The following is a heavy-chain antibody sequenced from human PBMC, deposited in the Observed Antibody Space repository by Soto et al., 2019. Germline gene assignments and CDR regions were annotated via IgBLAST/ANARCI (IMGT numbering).Heavy chain of an antibody. CDR1: GYTFTGYY. Sequence: QVQLVQSGAEVKKPGASVKVSCKASGYTFTGYYMHWVRQAPGQGLEWMGWIKPNSGGTNHAQKFQGWVNMTRDTFISTAYMEQSRLRSDDTAVYYWAREVRAVVRGVSTPFNVAYYYYMDVWGKGTTVTVSS. D-gene: IGHD3-10*01. J-gene: IGHJ6*03. CDR3: AREVRAVVRGVSTPFNVAYYYYMDV. V-gene: IGHV1-2*04. CDR2: IKPNSGGT.